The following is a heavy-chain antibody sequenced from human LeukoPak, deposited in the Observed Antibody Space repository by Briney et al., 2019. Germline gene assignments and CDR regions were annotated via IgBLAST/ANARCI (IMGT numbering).Heavy chain of an antibody. CDR1: GYTFTSYG. V-gene: IGHV1-18*01. Sequence: ASVKVSCKASGYTFTSYGISWVRQAPGQGLEWMGWISAYNGNTNYAQKLQGRVTMTTDTSTSTAYMELRSLRSDDTAVYYCAIGGITMVRGVFYYGMDVWGQGTTVTVSS. CDR2: ISAYNGNT. D-gene: IGHD3-10*01. CDR3: AIGGITMVRGVFYYGMDV. J-gene: IGHJ6*02.